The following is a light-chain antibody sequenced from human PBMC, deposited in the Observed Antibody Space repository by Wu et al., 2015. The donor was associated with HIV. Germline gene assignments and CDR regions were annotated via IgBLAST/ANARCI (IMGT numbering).Light chain of an antibody. CDR2: TAS. CDR3: QKCNNAPLT. V-gene: IGKV1-27*01. J-gene: IGKJ4*01. Sequence: DIQMTQSPSALSASVGDRVTITCRASQDINNYLAWYQQKPGRVPKLLISTASTLQSGVPARFSGSGSGTEFTLTISNLQPEDVATYYCQKCNNAPLTFGGGTKVEI. CDR1: QDINNY.